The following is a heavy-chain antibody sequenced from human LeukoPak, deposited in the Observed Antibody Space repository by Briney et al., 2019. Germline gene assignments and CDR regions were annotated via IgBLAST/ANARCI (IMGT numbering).Heavy chain of an antibody. D-gene: IGHD3-10*01. CDR2: IKSKTDGGTT. Sequence: GGSLRLSCAASGFTFSNAWMNWVRQAPGKGLEWVGRIKSKTDGGTTDYAAPVRGRFTISRDDSKNTLYLQMNSLKTEDTAVYYCTTEDGSGSSPLGLYYYGMDVWGQGTTVTVSS. CDR3: TTEDGSGSSPLGLYYYGMDV. V-gene: IGHV3-15*01. CDR1: GFTFSNAW. J-gene: IGHJ6*02.